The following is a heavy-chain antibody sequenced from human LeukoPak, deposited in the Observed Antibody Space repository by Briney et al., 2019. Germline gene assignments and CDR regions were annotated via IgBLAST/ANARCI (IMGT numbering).Heavy chain of an antibody. CDR1: GGSISSSNW. CDR2: IYHSGST. Sequence: PSETLSLTCAVSGGSISSSNWWSWVRQPPGKGLEWIGEIYHSGSTNYNPSLKSRVTISVDKSKNQFSLKLSSVTAADTAVYYCARRDYYDSSGYGLFDYWGQGTLVTVSS. CDR3: ARRDYYDSSGYGLFDY. V-gene: IGHV4-4*02. J-gene: IGHJ4*02. D-gene: IGHD3-22*01.